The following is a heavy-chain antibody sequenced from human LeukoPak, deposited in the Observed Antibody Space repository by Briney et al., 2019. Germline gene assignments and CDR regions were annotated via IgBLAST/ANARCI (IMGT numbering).Heavy chain of an antibody. J-gene: IGHJ3*02. CDR2: IYYSGST. Sequence: SETLSLTCTVSGGSISSYYWSWIRQPPGKGLEWIGYIYYSGSTNYNPSLKSRVTISVDTSKNQFSLKLSSVTAADTAVYYCARPLKYGLAFDIWGQGTMVTVSS. D-gene: IGHD2-2*01. CDR3: ARPLKYGLAFDI. CDR1: GGSISSYY. V-gene: IGHV4-59*08.